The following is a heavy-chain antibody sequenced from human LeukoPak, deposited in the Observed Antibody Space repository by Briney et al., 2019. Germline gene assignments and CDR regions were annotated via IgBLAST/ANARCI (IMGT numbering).Heavy chain of an antibody. J-gene: IGHJ5*02. CDR3: ARRPSSGYYTWFDP. CDR1: GGSFSGYY. V-gene: IGHV4-34*01. D-gene: IGHD3-22*01. Sequence: SETLSLTCAVYGGSFSGYYWSWIRQPPGKGLEWIGEINHSGSTNYNPSLKSRVTISVDTSKNQFSLKLSSVTAADTVVYYCARRPSSGYYTWFDPWGQGTLVTVSS. CDR2: INHSGST.